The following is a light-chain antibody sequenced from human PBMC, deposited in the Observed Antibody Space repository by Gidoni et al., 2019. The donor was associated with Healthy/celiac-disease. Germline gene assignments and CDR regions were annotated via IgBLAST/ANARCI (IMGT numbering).Light chain of an antibody. CDR3: QHPFT. J-gene: IGKJ3*01. CDR1: QSVSSY. CDR2: DAS. Sequence: EIVLTQSPATLSLSPGERATLYCRASQSVSSYLAWYQQKPGQAPRLLIYDASNRATGIPARFSGGGSGTDFTLTISSLEPEDFAVYYCQHPFTFGPGTKVDIK. V-gene: IGKV3-11*01.